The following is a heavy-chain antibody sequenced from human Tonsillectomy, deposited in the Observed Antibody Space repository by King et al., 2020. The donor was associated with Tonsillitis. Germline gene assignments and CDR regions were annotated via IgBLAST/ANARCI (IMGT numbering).Heavy chain of an antibody. CDR1: GFTFSSSA. D-gene: IGHD3-10*01. Sequence: QLVQSGGGVVQPGRSLRLSCAASGFTFSSSAMHWVRQAPGKGLEWVALISYDGGNKYYADSVKGRLTISRDYSKNTLYLQMNRLRAEDTAVYYCARAQGSYYFNTADLDYWGQGTLVTVSS. V-gene: IGHV3-30*04. CDR2: ISYDGGNK. CDR3: ARAQGSYYFNTADLDY. J-gene: IGHJ4*02.